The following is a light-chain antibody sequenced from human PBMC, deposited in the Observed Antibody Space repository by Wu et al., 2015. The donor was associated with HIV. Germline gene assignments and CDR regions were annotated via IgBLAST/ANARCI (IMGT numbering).Light chain of an antibody. CDR3: QQYHDWQWT. CDR2: GGS. V-gene: IGKV3-15*01. CDR1: QSLTDR. Sequence: IMMTQSPANLSLSPGERATLSCRASQSLTDRLAWFQQKPGQPPRLLMYGGSTRATGVPARFSGRGSGTEFTLTINSMQSEDVAVYYCQQYHDWQWTFGQGTKVEIK. J-gene: IGKJ1*01.